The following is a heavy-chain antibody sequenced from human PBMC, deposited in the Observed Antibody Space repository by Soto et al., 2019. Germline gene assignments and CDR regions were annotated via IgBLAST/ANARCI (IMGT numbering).Heavy chain of an antibody. V-gene: IGHV3-7*03. CDR2: RKEAGSEN. J-gene: IGHJ5*02. CDR3: ARPLYGSGSVWFDP. CDR1: GFTVSGYW. Sequence: GGSLRLSCSASGFTVSGYWMTWVRQAPGKGLEWGANRKEAGSENYYVDSEKGRSTISRDNPQNSLYLQMNSLRAADTAVYYCARPLYGSGSVWFDPWGQGTLVTVSS. D-gene: IGHD3-10*01.